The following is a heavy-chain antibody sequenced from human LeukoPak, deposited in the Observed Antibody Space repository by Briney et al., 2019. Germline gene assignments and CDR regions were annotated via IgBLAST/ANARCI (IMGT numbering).Heavy chain of an antibody. Sequence: TSETLSLTCAVYGGSFSGYYWSWIRQPPGKGLEWIGGINHSGSTNYNPSLKSRVTISVDTSKNQFSLKLSSVTAADTAVYYCARARVVPAAIPLFDYWGQGTLVTVSS. V-gene: IGHV4-34*01. J-gene: IGHJ4*02. D-gene: IGHD2-2*02. CDR2: INHSGST. CDR3: ARARVVPAAIPLFDY. CDR1: GGSFSGYY.